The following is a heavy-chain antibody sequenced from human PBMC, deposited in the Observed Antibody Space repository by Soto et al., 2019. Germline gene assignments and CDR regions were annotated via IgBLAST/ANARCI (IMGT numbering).Heavy chain of an antibody. Sequence: QVQLQESGPGLVKPSQTLSLTCTVSGGSISSGGYYWSWIRQHPGKGLEWIGYIYYSGSTYYNPSLKSRVTISEDTSKNQFSLKLSSVTAADTAVYYCARVVYYDFWSGYYNWFDPWGQGTLVTVSS. CDR1: GGSISSGGYY. V-gene: IGHV4-31*03. CDR3: ARVVYYDFWSGYYNWFDP. J-gene: IGHJ5*02. CDR2: IYYSGST. D-gene: IGHD3-3*01.